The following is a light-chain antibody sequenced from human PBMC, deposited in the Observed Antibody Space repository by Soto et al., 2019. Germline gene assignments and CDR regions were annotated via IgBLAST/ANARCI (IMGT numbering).Light chain of an antibody. CDR3: QHYNSYSEA. J-gene: IGKJ1*01. CDR2: DAS. V-gene: IGKV1-5*01. CDR1: ESIRTW. Sequence: DIQMTQSPSTLSASIGARVTITCRASESIRTWLAWYQHKPGKAPKFLIYDASSLESGVPSRFSGSGSGTEFTLTISSLQPDDFATYYCQHYNSYSEAFGQGTKVDIK.